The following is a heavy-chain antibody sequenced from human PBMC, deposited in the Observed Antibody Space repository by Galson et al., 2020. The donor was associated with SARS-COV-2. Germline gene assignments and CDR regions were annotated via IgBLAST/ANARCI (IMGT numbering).Heavy chain of an antibody. CDR3: AREWGDINSSVFDY. D-gene: IGHD2-21*01. V-gene: IGHV1-46*04. Sequence: ASVKVSCKASGYTIISIYIHWVRQAPGQEREWMGVINTSGDITSYAQKLRGRVTVTRDMSTQTVYMELSSLTSEDTAVYYCAREWGDINSSVFDYWGQGSLVVVSS. CDR2: INTSGDIT. CDR1: GYTIISIY. J-gene: IGHJ4*02.